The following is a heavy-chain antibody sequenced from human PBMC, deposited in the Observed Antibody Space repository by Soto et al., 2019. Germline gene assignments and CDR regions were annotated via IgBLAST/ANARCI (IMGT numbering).Heavy chain of an antibody. CDR2: ISNDGRGK. Sequence: QVQLVESGGGVVQPGRSLRLSCAASGFTFTTYAIHWVRQAPGKGLEWVAVISNDGRGKYYADAVKGRFPSSRDNSKNTLYLQMNSLRSDDTAVYYCARDQCFGGGRSCYYFDFWGQGTLVTGSS. V-gene: IGHV3-30*04. CDR1: GFTFTTYA. D-gene: IGHD2-15*01. J-gene: IGHJ4*02. CDR3: ARDQCFGGGRSCYYFDF.